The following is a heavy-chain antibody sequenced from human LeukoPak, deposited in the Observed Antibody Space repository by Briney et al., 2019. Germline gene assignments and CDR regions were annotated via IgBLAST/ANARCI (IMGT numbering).Heavy chain of an antibody. D-gene: IGHD3-16*01. CDR1: GGSFSGYY. CDR2: INHSGST. Sequence: SETLSLTCAVYGGSFSGYYWSWIRQPPGKGLEWIGEINHSGSTNYNPSLKSRGTISVDTSKNQFSLKLSSVTAADTAVYYCARPVSSYYYMDVWGKGTTVTVSS. J-gene: IGHJ6*03. V-gene: IGHV4-34*01. CDR3: ARPVSSYYYMDV.